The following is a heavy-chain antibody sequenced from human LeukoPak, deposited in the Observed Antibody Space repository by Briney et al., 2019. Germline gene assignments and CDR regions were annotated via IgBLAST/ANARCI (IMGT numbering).Heavy chain of an antibody. D-gene: IGHD3-22*01. J-gene: IGHJ3*02. Sequence: QPGGSLRLSCAASGFTFSSYWMHWVRQAPGKGPVWVSRINNDGSGTTYADSVKGRFTISRDDAKNTLYLQMNSLRAEDTAVYYCARGRVYYEDAFDIWGQGTMVTVSS. CDR3: ARGRVYYEDAFDI. CDR1: GFTFSSYW. CDR2: INNDGSGT. V-gene: IGHV3-74*01.